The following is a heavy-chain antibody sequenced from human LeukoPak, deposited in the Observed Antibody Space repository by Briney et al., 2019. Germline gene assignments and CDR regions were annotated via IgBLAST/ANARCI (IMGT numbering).Heavy chain of an antibody. J-gene: IGHJ4*02. CDR3: TKVARSNSWPYFDS. Sequence: GGSLRLSCAASGFNFDDYSIHCVRQPPGKGLEWVSLISWDGGATYYADSVKGRFTVSRDKSKNSLYLQMNSLITEDTAFYYCTKVARSNSWPYFDSWGQGTLVTVSS. CDR1: GFNFDDYS. CDR2: ISWDGGAT. D-gene: IGHD6-13*01. V-gene: IGHV3-43*01.